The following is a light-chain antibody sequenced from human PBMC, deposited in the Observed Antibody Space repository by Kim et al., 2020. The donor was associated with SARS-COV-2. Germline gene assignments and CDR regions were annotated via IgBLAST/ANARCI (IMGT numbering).Light chain of an antibody. CDR3: GTWDSGLSAGV. CDR2: DNN. Sequence: QSVLTQPPSVSAAPGQTVTISCSGSSSNIGDNFVSWYQQFPGTAPKVLIYDNNKRPSGVPDRFSASKSGTSATLGITGLQTGDEADYYCGTWDSGLSAGVFGGGTKLTVL. J-gene: IGLJ2*01. CDR1: SSNIGDNF. V-gene: IGLV1-51*01.